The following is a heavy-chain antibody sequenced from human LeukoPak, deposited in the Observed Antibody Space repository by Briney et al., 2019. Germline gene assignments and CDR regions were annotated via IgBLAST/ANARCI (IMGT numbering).Heavy chain of an antibody. CDR2: IKQDGSEI. D-gene: IGHD3-10*02. CDR3: AELGITMIGGV. Sequence: HPGGSLRLSCEASGFSFSNYWMSWVRQAPGKGLEWVANIKQDGSEIYYVDSVRGRFTISRDNAKNSLYLQMNSLRAEDTAVYYCAELGITMIGGVWGKGTTVTISS. CDR1: GFSFSNYW. V-gene: IGHV3-7*01. J-gene: IGHJ6*04.